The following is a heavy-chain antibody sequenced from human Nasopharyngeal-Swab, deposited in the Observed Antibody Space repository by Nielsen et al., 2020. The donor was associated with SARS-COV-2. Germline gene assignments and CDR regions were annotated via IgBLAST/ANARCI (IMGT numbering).Heavy chain of an antibody. V-gene: IGHV3-7*01. CDR1: GFTFSSYS. CDR3: ARGPHCSSTSCYESEYFQH. Sequence: GGSLRLSCAASGFTFSSYSMSWVRQAPGKGLEWVANIKQDGSEKYYVDSVKGRFTISRDNAKNSLYLQMNSLRAEDTAVYYCARGPHCSSTSCYESEYFQHWGQGTLVTVSS. D-gene: IGHD2-2*01. J-gene: IGHJ1*01. CDR2: IKQDGSEK.